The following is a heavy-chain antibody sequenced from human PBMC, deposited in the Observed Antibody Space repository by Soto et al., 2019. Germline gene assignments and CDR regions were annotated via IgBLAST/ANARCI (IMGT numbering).Heavy chain of an antibody. CDR1: GGSISSGGYS. D-gene: IGHD3-10*01. V-gene: IGHV4-30-2*01. Sequence: QLQLQESSSGLVKPSQTLSLTCAVSGGSISSGGYSWSWIRQPPGKGLEWIGYIYHSGSTYYNPSLKSRVTISVDRSKNQFSLKLSSVTAADTAVYYCARAIGWFGELLGGYYFDYWGQGTLVTVSS. CDR2: IYHSGST. J-gene: IGHJ4*02. CDR3: ARAIGWFGELLGGYYFDY.